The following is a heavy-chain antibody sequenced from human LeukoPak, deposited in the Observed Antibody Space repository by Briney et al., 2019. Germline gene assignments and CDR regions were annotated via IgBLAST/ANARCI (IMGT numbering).Heavy chain of an antibody. V-gene: IGHV1-46*01. D-gene: IGHD6-19*01. CDR1: GYTFTSYY. CDR2: INPSGGST. CDR3: AREGYSSGCFDY. J-gene: IGHJ4*02. Sequence: ASVKVSCKASGYTFTSYYMHWARQAPGQGLEWMGIINPSGGSTSYAQKFQGRVTMTRDMSTSTVYMELSSLRSEDTAVYYCAREGYSSGCFDYWGQGTLVTVSS.